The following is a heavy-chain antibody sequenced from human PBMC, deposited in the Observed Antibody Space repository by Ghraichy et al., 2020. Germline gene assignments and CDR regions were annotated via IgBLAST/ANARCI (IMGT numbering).Heavy chain of an antibody. CDR2: IIPILGIA. Sequence: SVKVSCKASGGTFSSYAISWVRQAPGQGLEWMGGIIPILGIANYAQKFQGRVTITADKSTSTAYMELSSLRSEDTAVYYCARAELWFGELSQFDYWGQGTLVTVSS. V-gene: IGHV1-69*10. J-gene: IGHJ4*02. CDR3: ARAELWFGELSQFDY. CDR1: GGTFSSYA. D-gene: IGHD3-10*01.